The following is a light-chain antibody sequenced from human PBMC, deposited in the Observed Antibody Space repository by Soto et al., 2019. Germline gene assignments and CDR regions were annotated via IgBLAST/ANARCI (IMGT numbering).Light chain of an antibody. V-gene: IGKV4-1*01. CDR2: WAS. Sequence: DIVMTQSPDSLAVSLGERATINCKSSQNVLYKSNNENYLAWYQQKPGQPPKLLIYWASTRKSGVPDRFSGSGSGKDFTRTISSLQAEDVAVSYCPQYYNTPPYTFGQGIKLEI. CDR3: PQYYNTPPYT. J-gene: IGKJ2*01. CDR1: QNVLYKSNNENY.